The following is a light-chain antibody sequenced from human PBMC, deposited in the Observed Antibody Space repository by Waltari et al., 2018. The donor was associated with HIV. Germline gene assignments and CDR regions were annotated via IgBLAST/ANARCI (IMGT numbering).Light chain of an antibody. V-gene: IGLV2-14*03. Sequence: QSALTQPASVSGSPGQSITISCTGTSSDVGGYNYASWYQQHPGKAPQLMIYDVSNRPSGVSNRFSGSKSGNTASLTISGLQAEDEADYYCSSYTSSSTLDVVFGGGTKLTVL. CDR3: SSYTSSSTLDVV. J-gene: IGLJ2*01. CDR1: SSDVGGYNY. CDR2: DVS.